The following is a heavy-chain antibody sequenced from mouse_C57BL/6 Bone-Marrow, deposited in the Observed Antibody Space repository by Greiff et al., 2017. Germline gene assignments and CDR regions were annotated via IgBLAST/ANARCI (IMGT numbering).Heavy chain of an antibody. CDR1: GYTFTSYW. CDR3: ARETLGDLPAY. Sequence: QVQLQQPGAELVKPGASVTMSCKASGYTFTSYWITWVKQTPGQGLEWIGDIYPGSGSTNYNEKFKRKATLTVDTSSSTAYMQVSSLTSEDDAVDYCARETLGDLPAYWGQGTLVTVSA. V-gene: IGHV1-55*01. D-gene: IGHD2-10*02. CDR2: IYPGSGST. J-gene: IGHJ3*01.